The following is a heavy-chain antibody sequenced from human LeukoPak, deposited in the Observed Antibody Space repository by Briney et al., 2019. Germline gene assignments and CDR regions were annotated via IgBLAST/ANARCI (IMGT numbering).Heavy chain of an antibody. CDR2: ISAYNGNT. CDR3: ARDRTVGSGWYGGVDY. Sequence: ASVKVSCKASGYTFTSYGISWVRQAPGQGLEWMGWISAYNGNTNYAQKLQGRVTMTTDTSTSTAYMELRSLRSDDTAAYYCARDRTVGSGWYGGVDYWGQGTLVTVSS. J-gene: IGHJ4*02. V-gene: IGHV1-18*01. CDR1: GYTFTSYG. D-gene: IGHD6-19*01.